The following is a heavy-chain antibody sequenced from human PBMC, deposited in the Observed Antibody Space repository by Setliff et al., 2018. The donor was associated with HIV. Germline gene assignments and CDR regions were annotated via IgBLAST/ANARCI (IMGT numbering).Heavy chain of an antibody. CDR3: ALSSGSYYNALDS. Sequence: PSETLSLTCSVSGVSIVSGGFYYSWIRQHPGKGLEWLGTVYYTGKTYYNPSLQSRLTMSADTSKNQLYLKMNSVTAADTAVYYCALSSGSYYNALDSWGQGTLVTVSS. V-gene: IGHV4-31*03. D-gene: IGHD3-10*01. CDR1: GVSIVSGGFY. J-gene: IGHJ4*02. CDR2: VYYTGKT.